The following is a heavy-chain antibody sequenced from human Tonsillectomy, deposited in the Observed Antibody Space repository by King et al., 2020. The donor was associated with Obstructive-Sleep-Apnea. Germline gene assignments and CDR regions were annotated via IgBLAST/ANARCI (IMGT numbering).Heavy chain of an antibody. J-gene: IGHJ6*02. CDR2: ISWNSGMI. D-gene: IGHD3-10*01. CDR3: AKDKVVRGVIDPYGMDV. V-gene: IGHV3-9*01. Sequence: EVQLVESGGGLVQPGRSLRLSCVASGFTFDDYVIHWVRHAPGKGLEWVSGISWNSGMIGYADSVKGRFTISRDNAKNSLYLQMNSLRAEDTALYYCAKDKVVRGVIDPYGMDVWGQGTTVTVSS. CDR1: GFTFDDYV.